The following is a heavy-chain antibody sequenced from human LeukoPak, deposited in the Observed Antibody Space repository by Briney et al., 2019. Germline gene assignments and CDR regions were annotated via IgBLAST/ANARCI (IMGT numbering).Heavy chain of an antibody. CDR1: GFTFSTYA. CDR3: AGVSVGTMVRGVISD. CDR2: ISRNGGTT. D-gene: IGHD3-10*01. Sequence: GGSLRLSCAASGFTFSTYAMHWVRQAPGKGLEYVSTISRNGGTTYYANSVKGRFTISRDNSKNTLYLQMGSLRPEDMAVYYCAGVSVGTMVRGVISDWGQGTLVTVSS. V-gene: IGHV3-64*01. J-gene: IGHJ4*02.